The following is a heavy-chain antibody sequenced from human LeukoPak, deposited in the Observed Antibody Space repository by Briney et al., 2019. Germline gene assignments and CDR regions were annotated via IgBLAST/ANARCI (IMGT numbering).Heavy chain of an antibody. CDR3: AAVPGPSTPYSSGWGSY. D-gene: IGHD6-19*01. CDR1: GCSFTGYW. V-gene: IGHV5-51*01. CDR2: IYPGDSDT. J-gene: IGHJ4*02. Sequence: GESLKVSFKGSGCSFTGYWIGWVRPMPGKGLAWMGIIYPGDSDTSYSPSFQGQVTISADKSISTAYLQGSSLKASDTAMYYCAAVPGPSTPYSSGWGSYWGQGTLVTVSS.